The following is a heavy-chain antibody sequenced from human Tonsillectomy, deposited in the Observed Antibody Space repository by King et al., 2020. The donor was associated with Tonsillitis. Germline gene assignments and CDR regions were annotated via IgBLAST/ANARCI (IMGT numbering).Heavy chain of an antibody. CDR1: GGSISSFY. V-gene: IGHV4-59*12. CDR3: AGGGYGSSAY. J-gene: IGHJ4*02. D-gene: IGHD6-6*01. Sequence: QLQESGPGLVKPSETLSLTCAVSGGSISSFYWSWIRQPPGEGLEWIGYLYSSGSTNYNASLKRRVTTSVDTSKNQFSLRLSSVTAGDTAVYYCAGGGYGSSAYWGQGTLVTVSS. CDR2: LYSSGST.